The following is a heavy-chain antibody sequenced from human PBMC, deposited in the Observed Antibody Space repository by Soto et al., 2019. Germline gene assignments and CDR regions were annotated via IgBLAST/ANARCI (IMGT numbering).Heavy chain of an antibody. D-gene: IGHD6-13*01. CDR1: GFTFGDYA. CDR2: IRSKAYGGTT. Sequence: GGSLRLSCTASGFTFGDYAMSWFRQAPGKGLEWVGFIRSKAYGGTTEYAASVKGRFTISRDDSKSIAHLQMNSLKTEDTAVYYCTRPTGAAAGRDAFDIWGQGTMVTVSS. V-gene: IGHV3-49*03. CDR3: TRPTGAAAGRDAFDI. J-gene: IGHJ3*02.